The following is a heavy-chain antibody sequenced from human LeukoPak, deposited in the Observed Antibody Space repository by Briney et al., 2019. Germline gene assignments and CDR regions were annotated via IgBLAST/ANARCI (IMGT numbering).Heavy chain of an antibody. J-gene: IGHJ4*02. CDR3: ARKGGWVPTFDY. Sequence: SETLSLTCTVSGYSINSGYYWGWIRQPPGKGLEWIGSIYHSGSTYCNPSLKSRVTISVDTSKNQFSLKLSSVTAADTAVYYCARKGGWVPTFDYWGQGTLVTVSS. CDR1: GYSINSGYY. D-gene: IGHD6-19*01. V-gene: IGHV4-38-2*02. CDR2: IYHSGST.